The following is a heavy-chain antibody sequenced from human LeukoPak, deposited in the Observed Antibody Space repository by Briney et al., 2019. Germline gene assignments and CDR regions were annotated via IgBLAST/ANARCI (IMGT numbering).Heavy chain of an antibody. CDR2: IDRSGVPQ. J-gene: IGHJ3*02. V-gene: IGHV3-23*01. CDR3: ARGMGDYGDPNDAFDI. Sequence: GGSLRLSCAVSGFTFSGYAMSWVRQAPGKGLEWVSAIDRSGVPQTPYADSVKGRFIISRDNSENTLNLQMNSLRAEDTAVYYCARGMGDYGDPNDAFDIWGQGTMVTVSS. D-gene: IGHD4-17*01. CDR1: GFTFSGYA.